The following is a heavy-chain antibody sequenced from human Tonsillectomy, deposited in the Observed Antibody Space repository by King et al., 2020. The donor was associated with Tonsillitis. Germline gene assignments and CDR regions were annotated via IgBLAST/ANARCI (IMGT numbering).Heavy chain of an antibody. CDR3: AKDAVTGGWCDYYGRDV. Sequence: VQLVESGGGLVQPGGSLRLSCAASGFTFSSYAMSWVRQAPGKGLEWVSAISGSGGRAYYADSVRGRFTIPRNNSKNTLYLQMNSLRAEDTAVYYCAKDAVTGGWCDYYGRDVWGQGTTVTVSS. CDR1: GFTFSSYA. CDR2: ISGSGGRA. V-gene: IGHV3-23*04. D-gene: IGHD2-21*01. J-gene: IGHJ6*02.